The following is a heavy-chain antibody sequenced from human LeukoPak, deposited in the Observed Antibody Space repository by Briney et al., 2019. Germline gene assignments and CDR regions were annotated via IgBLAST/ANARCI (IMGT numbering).Heavy chain of an antibody. CDR2: ISFDGSNK. CDR1: GFTFNTFG. J-gene: IGHJ5*02. D-gene: IGHD1-14*01. CDR3: ARGQAGTSWFDP. V-gene: IGHV3-30*03. Sequence: GGSLRLSCAASGFTFNTFGMHWVRQAPGKGLEWVAVISFDGSNKYYADSVKGRFTISRDNAKNTLYLQMNSLRDEDTAVYFCARGQAGTSWFDPWGQGTLVTVSS.